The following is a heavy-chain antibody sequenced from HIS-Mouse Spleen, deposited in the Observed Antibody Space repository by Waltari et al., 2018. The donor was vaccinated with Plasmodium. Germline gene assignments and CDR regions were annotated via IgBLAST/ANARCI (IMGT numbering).Heavy chain of an antibody. CDR1: GFTFSSYT. V-gene: IGHV3-21*01. CDR2: LSSSSSYI. J-gene: IGHJ3*02. CDR3: ARDPPLSITGDLDAFDI. Sequence: EVQLVESGGGLVKPGGSLRLSCAASGFTFSSYTMNWVRQAPGKGLEWVSSLSSSSSYIYYADSVKGRFTISRENAKNSLYLQMNSLRAEDTAVYYCARDPPLSITGDLDAFDIWGQGTMVTVSS. D-gene: IGHD7-27*01.